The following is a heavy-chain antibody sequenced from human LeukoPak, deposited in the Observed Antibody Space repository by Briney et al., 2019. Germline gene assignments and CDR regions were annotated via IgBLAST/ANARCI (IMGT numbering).Heavy chain of an antibody. V-gene: IGHV1-18*01. D-gene: IGHD1-26*01. CDR2: ISAYNGNT. CDR1: GYTFTSYG. Sequence: ASVKVSCKASGYTFTSYGISWVRQAPGQGLEWMGWISAYNGNTNYAQKFQGRVTMTRDTSISTAYMELSRLRSDDTAVYYCARDLVGANPLDYWGQGTLVTVSS. CDR3: ARDLVGANPLDY. J-gene: IGHJ4*02.